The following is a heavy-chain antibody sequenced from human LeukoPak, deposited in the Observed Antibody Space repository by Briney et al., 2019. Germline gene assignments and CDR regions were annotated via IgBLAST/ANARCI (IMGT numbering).Heavy chain of an antibody. CDR3: TRDTGTTGEVKFDP. Sequence: SETLSLTCSVSGGSMSSYYWSWIRQSPGKGLEWIGRIYTSGSTTYNPSLKSRVTMSVDTSKSQFSLNLMSVTAADTAVYYCTRDTGTTGEVKFDPWGQGTLVTVSS. J-gene: IGHJ5*02. D-gene: IGHD4-17*01. CDR1: GGSMSSYY. V-gene: IGHV4-4*07. CDR2: IYTSGST.